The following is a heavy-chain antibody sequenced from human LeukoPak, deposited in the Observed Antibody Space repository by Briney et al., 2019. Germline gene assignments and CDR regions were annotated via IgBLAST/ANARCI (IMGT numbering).Heavy chain of an antibody. D-gene: IGHD4-17*01. Sequence: GGSLRLSCEASGFALSDHWMTGVRQAPGKGLEWVANIKQGGSQKYYVDSVKGRFTISRDDVKSTLFLQMNNLRAEDSALYYCARGPNFGDYVDFLDSWGQGTLVTVSS. CDR3: ARGPNFGDYVDFLDS. J-gene: IGHJ4*02. CDR1: GFALSDHW. V-gene: IGHV3-7*01. CDR2: IKQGGSQK.